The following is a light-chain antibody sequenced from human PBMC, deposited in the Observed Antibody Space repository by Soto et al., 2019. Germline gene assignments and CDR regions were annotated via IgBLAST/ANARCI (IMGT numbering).Light chain of an antibody. Sequence: QALLTHSASLSGSPGQSITISCSGTSSDIGSYNHVAWYQQFPGKSPKLMIYAVSDRPPGVSDRFSGSKSGITASLTISGLQTEDEADYYCISYTDRQSYLFGTGTKVTVL. CDR2: AVS. CDR3: ISYTDRQSYL. J-gene: IGLJ1*01. CDR1: SSDIGSYNH. V-gene: IGLV2-14*03.